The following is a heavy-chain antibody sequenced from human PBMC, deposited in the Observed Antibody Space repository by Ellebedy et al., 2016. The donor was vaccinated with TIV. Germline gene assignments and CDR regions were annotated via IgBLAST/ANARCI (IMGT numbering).Heavy chain of an antibody. Sequence: ASVKVSCKPSGYTFASYGITWVRQAPGQGLEWVGRIDAYNGNTNYAEKVQDRVIMTTDTSTSTAYMELRSLRSDDTATYYCARDELGWGAMDVWGQGTTVTVYS. CDR2: IDAYNGNT. V-gene: IGHV1-18*01. CDR1: GYTFASYG. J-gene: IGHJ6*02. CDR3: ARDELGWGAMDV. D-gene: IGHD2-21*01.